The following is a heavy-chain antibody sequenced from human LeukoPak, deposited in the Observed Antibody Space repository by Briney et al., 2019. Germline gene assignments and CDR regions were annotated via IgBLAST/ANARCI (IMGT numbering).Heavy chain of an antibody. CDR2: INPNSGGT. CDR3: ARDLSYYFDY. CDR1: GYTFTGYY. V-gene: IGHV1-2*06. Sequence: GASAKVSCKASGYTFTGYYMHWARQAPGQGLEWMGRINPNSGGTNYAQKFQGRVTMTRDTSISTAYMELSRLRSDDTAVYYCARDLSYYFDYWGQGTLVTVSS. J-gene: IGHJ4*02. D-gene: IGHD1-26*01.